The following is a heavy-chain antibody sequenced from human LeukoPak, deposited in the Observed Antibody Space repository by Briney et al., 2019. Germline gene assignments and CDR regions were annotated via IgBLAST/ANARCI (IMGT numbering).Heavy chain of an antibody. D-gene: IGHD3-10*01. J-gene: IGHJ4*02. CDR3: ARRRITMVRGVMGPRTYYFDY. V-gene: IGHV4-34*01. CDR2: INHSGST. CDR1: GGSFSGYY. Sequence: PSETLSLTCAVYGGSFSGYYWSWIRQPPGKGLEWIGEINHSGSTNYNPSLKSRVTISVDTSKNQFSLKLSSVTAADTAVYYCARRRITMVRGVMGPRTYYFDYWGQGTLVTVSS.